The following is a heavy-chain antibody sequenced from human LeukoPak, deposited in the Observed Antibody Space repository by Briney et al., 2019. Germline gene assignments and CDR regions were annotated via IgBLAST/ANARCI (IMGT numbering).Heavy chain of an antibody. CDR2: FDPEDGET. CDR1: GYTFTSYY. D-gene: IGHD3-10*01. J-gene: IGHJ5*02. V-gene: IGHV1-24*01. CDR3: ARHPSSGSYFKWFDP. Sequence: ASVKVSCKASGYTFTSYYMHWVRQAPGQGLEWMGGFDPEDGETIYAQKFQGRVTMTEGTSTDTAYMELSSLRSEDTAVYYCARHPSSGSYFKWFDPWGQGTLVTVSS.